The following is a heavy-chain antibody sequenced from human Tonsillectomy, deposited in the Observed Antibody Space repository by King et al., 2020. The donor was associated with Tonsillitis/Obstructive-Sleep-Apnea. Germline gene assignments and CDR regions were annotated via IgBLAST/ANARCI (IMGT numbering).Heavy chain of an antibody. CDR1: GGSISSFY. J-gene: IGHJ6*02. CDR3: AVQTDYYFYYGMDV. Sequence: QLQESGPGLVKPSETLSLTCTVSGGSISSFYWSWIRQPAGKGLEWIGRFYTSGSTNYNPSLKSRVTVSVDTSKTHFSLKLRSVTAADTAVYYCAVQTDYYFYYGMDVWGQGTTVTVSS. V-gene: IGHV4-4*07. D-gene: IGHD1-1*01. CDR2: FYTSGST.